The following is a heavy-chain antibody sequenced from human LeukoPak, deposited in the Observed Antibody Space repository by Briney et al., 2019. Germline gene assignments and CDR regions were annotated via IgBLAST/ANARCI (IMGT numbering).Heavy chain of an antibody. CDR1: GFTFSRYW. D-gene: IGHD6-13*01. Sequence: PGGSLRLSCAASGFTFSRYWMSWVRQAPGKGLEWVANIKQDGSEKYYVDSVKGRFTISRDDAKNSLYLQMNSLRAEDTAVYYCARDQQLLENYFDYWGQGTLVTVSS. CDR2: IKQDGSEK. V-gene: IGHV3-7*01. CDR3: ARDQQLLENYFDY. J-gene: IGHJ4*02.